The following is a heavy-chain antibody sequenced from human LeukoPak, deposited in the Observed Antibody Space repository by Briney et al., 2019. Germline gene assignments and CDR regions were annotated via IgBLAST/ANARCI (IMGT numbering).Heavy chain of an antibody. CDR3: ARAGYCSSTSCYRDYYYYYGMGV. D-gene: IGHD2-2*02. V-gene: IGHV3-30*04. CDR1: GFTFSSYA. CDR2: ISYDGSNK. J-gene: IGHJ6*02. Sequence: GGSLRLSCAASGFTFSSYAMHWVRQAPGKGLEWVAVISYDGSNKYYADSVKGRFTISRDNSKNTLYLQMNSLRAEDTAVYYCARAGYCSSTSCYRDYYYYYGMGVWGQGTTVTVSS.